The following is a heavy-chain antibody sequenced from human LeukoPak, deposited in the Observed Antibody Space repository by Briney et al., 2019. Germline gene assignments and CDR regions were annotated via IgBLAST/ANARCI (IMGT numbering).Heavy chain of an antibody. V-gene: IGHV4-34*01. Sequence: GSLRLSCAASGFTFSSYSMNWVRQPPGKGLEWIGEINHSGSTSYNPSLKSRVTISGDTSKNQFSLKLSSVTAADTAVYYCARPGFYDILTGYAWGQGTLVTVSS. CDR2: INHSGST. CDR1: GFTFSSYS. CDR3: ARPGFYDILTGYA. D-gene: IGHD3-9*01. J-gene: IGHJ4*02.